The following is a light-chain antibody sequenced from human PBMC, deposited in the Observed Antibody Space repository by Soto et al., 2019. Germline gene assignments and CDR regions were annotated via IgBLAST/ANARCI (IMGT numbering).Light chain of an antibody. J-gene: IGLJ2*01. CDR3: AAWDDSRYGVV. Sequence: QSVLTQPPSASATPGQRVTIACSGSSSNIGSNHVNWYRHLPGAAPKLLIYRSDQRPSGVPDRFSGSKSGTSASLAISGLQSGDEADYYCAAWDDSRYGVVFGGGTKVTVL. V-gene: IGLV1-44*01. CDR1: SSNIGSNH. CDR2: RSD.